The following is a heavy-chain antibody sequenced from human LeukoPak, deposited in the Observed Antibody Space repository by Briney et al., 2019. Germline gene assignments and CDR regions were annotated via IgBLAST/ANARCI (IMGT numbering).Heavy chain of an antibody. D-gene: IGHD3-22*01. CDR3: ARISPMWYYYDSSGRMGAFDI. CDR2: ISAYNGNT. CDR1: GYTFTSYG. Sequence: EASVKVSCKASGYTFTSYGISWVRQAPGQGLEWMGWISAYNGNTNYAQKLQGRVTMTTDTSTSTAYMEQRSLRSDDTAVYYCARISPMWYYYDSSGRMGAFDIWGQGTMVTVSS. V-gene: IGHV1-18*01. J-gene: IGHJ3*02.